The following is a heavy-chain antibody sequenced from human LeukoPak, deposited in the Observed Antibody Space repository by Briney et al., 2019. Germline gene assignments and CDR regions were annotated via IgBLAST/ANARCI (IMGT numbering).Heavy chain of an antibody. CDR3: TDAVAA. D-gene: IGHD6-19*01. J-gene: IGHJ5*02. V-gene: IGHV3-66*02. Sequence: GGFLRLSCAASGFSVGSNYVTWVRQPPGKGLEWVSVIYTDGSTYYADYVKGRVTISRDTSKNTLYLQMNSLRVYDTAMYYCTDAVAAWGQGTLVTVSS. CDR2: IYTDGST. CDR1: GFSVGSNY.